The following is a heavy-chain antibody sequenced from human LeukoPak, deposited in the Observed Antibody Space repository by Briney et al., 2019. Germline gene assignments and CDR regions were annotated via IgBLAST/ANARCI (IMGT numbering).Heavy chain of an antibody. V-gene: IGHV6-1*01. Sequence: QTLSLTCAISGDSVSSNSVTWNWIRQSPSRGLECLGRTYYRSTWYNDYAVSVRGRITVNPDTSKNQFSLHLNSVTPEDTAVYYCARRLTQYDCFDPWGQGILVTVSS. CDR2: TYYRSTWYN. CDR3: ARRLTQYDCFDP. D-gene: IGHD2-2*01. J-gene: IGHJ5*02. CDR1: GDSVSSNSVT.